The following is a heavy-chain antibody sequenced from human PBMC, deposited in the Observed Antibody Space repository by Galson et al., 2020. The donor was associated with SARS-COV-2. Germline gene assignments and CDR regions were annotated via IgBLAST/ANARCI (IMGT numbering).Heavy chain of an antibody. CDR3: ARVVGGTFYDVDYYFDS. V-gene: IGHV4-61*01. CDR1: GGSVSSSSNY. D-gene: IGHD1-26*01. Sequence: SETLSLTCTVSGGSVSSSSNYWSWIRQPPGKGLEWIAYIYYSGSTNYNPSLKSRVTISVDTSKNQFSLNLSSVTAADTAVYYCARVVGGTFYDVDYYFDSWGQGTLITVSA. J-gene: IGHJ4*02. CDR2: IYYSGST.